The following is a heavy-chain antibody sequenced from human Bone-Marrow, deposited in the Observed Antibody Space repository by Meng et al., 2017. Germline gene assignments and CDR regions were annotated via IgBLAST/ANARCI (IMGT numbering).Heavy chain of an antibody. J-gene: IGHJ4*02. V-gene: IGHV4-4*03. Sequence: QVQLQESGPGLVRPPGALPPPCVAPGGSSSSSHWCTWVRQAPGRGLEWIGEIYHSGTTNYNPSLKSRVTISVDKSRNLFSLNLSSVTAADTAMYYCARENQGGIVEGGPTYYFDYWGQGALVTVSS. CDR1: GGSSSSSHW. CDR3: ARENQGGIVEGGPTYYFDY. D-gene: IGHD6-13*01. CDR2: IYHSGTT.